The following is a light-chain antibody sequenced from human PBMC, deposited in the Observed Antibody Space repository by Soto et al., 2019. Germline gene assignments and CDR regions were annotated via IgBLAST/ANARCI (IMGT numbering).Light chain of an antibody. CDR2: KGT. CDR1: SSDVGAYDS. CDR3: CSYAPESTYV. V-gene: IGLV2-23*01. J-gene: IGLJ1*01. Sequence: QSVLAQPASVSGSPGQSITISCTGTSSDVGAYDSVSWYQQHPHKAPQLIIYKGTQRPSGVSNRFSGSSYGNAASLTISGLQADDEADYFCCSYAPESTYVYGTWTKVTVL.